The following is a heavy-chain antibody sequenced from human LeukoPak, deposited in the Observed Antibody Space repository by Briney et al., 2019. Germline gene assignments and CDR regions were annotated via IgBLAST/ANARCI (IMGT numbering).Heavy chain of an antibody. CDR2: IKQDGSQK. J-gene: IGHJ3*02. CDR3: ARDPTVTNFHDAFDI. CDR1: GFTFSSYW. D-gene: IGHD4-17*01. Sequence: GGSLRLSCAASGFTFSSYWMSWVRQVPGKGLEWVATIKQDGSQKEYVDSVKGRLTISRDNAKNSLYLQMNSLRAEDTAVYYCARDPTVTNFHDAFDIWGQGTMVTVSS. V-gene: IGHV3-7*03.